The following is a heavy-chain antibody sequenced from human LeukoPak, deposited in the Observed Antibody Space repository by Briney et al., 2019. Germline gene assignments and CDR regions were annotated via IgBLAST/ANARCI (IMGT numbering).Heavy chain of an antibody. CDR2: IISSSSYI. CDR1: GFTFSTYS. CDR3: ARDPQYCSGGSCYSFDY. Sequence: GGSPRLSCAASGFTFSTYSMNWVRQAPGKGLEWVSSIISSSSYIYYADSVKGRFTISRDNAKNSLYLQMNSLRAEDTAVYYCARDPQYCSGGSCYSFDYWGQGTLVTVSS. J-gene: IGHJ4*02. D-gene: IGHD2-15*01. V-gene: IGHV3-21*01.